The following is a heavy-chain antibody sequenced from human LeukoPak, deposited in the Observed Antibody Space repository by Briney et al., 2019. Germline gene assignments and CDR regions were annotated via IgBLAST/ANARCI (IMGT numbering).Heavy chain of an antibody. CDR2: FYYSGST. CDR1: GGSISSTYN. D-gene: IGHD1-26*01. Sequence: PSETLSLTCIVSGGSISSTYNWGWIRQPPGKGLEWIGNFYYSGSTYYNPSLKSRVTISVDTSKNQFSLKLSSVTTADTAVYYCARRALASRYFDLWGRGTLVTVSS. J-gene: IGHJ2*01. CDR3: ARRALASRYFDL. V-gene: IGHV4-39*07.